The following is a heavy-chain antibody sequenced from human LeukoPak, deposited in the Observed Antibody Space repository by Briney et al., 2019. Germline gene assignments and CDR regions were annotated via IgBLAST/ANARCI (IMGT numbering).Heavy chain of an antibody. V-gene: IGHV3-30*03. J-gene: IGHJ4*02. Sequence: GGSLRLSCAASGFTFSSYGMHWVRQAPGKGLEWVAVISYDGSNKYYADSVKGRFTISRDNSKNTLYLQMNSLRAEDTAVYYCARDSSGYYDILTGDFDYWGQGTLVTVSS. D-gene: IGHD3-9*01. CDR1: GFTFSSYG. CDR3: ARDSSGYYDILTGDFDY. CDR2: ISYDGSNK.